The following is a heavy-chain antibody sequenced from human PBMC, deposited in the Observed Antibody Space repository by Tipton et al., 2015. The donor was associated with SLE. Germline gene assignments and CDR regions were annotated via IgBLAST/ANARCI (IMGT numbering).Heavy chain of an antibody. V-gene: IGHV4-31*03. CDR1: GGSISSDDYY. Sequence: LRLSCTVSGGSISSDDYYWTWIRQHPGKGLEWIGHMSYSGSTYYNPSLKSRITISVDTSKNHFSLKLSSVTAADTAVYYCARGPIEGYYYYYMDVWGKGTTVTVSS. J-gene: IGHJ6*03. CDR2: MSYSGST. CDR3: ARGPIEGYYYYYMDV. D-gene: IGHD1-26*01.